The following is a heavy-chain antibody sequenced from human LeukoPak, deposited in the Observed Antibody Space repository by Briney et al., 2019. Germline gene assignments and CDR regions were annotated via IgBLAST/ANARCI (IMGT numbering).Heavy chain of an antibody. CDR1: GGSISSGSYY. CDR3: ARIGRNYRRSSASWYYFDN. J-gene: IGHJ4*02. Sequence: RPSETLSLTCTVSGGSISSGSYYWSWIRQPAGKGLEWIGRIYTSGSTNYNPSLKSRVTISVDTSKNQFSLKLTSVAAADTAVYYCARIGRNYRRSSASWYYFDNWGQGTLVTVSS. V-gene: IGHV4-61*02. CDR2: IYTSGST. D-gene: IGHD2-2*01.